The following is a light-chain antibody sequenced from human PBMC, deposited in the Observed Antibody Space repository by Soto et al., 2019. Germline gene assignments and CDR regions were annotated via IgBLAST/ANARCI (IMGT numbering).Light chain of an antibody. CDR2: GSN. CDR1: SSNIGSNP. CDR3: AVWDDSLDGAV. Sequence: QSVLTQPPSASGTPGQRITISCSGSSSNIGSNPVNWYQQFPGMAPKLVIYGSNQRPSGVPDRFSGSKSGTSASLAIIGLQSEDEADYFCAVWDDSLDGAVFGGGTQPTVL. J-gene: IGLJ7*01. V-gene: IGLV1-44*01.